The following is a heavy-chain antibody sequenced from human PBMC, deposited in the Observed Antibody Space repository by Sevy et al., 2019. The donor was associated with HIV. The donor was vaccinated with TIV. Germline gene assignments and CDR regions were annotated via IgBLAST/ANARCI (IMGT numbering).Heavy chain of an antibody. Sequence: SETLSLTCTVSGGSISSSSYYWGWIRQPPGKGLEWIGSIYYSGSTYYNPSLKSRVTISVDTSKNQFSLKLSSVTAADTAVYYCARHLAITIFGVVMEHKGSNWFDPWGQGTLVTVSS. CDR2: IYYSGST. D-gene: IGHD3-3*01. CDR1: GGSISSSSYY. J-gene: IGHJ5*02. CDR3: ARHLAITIFGVVMEHKGSNWFDP. V-gene: IGHV4-39*01.